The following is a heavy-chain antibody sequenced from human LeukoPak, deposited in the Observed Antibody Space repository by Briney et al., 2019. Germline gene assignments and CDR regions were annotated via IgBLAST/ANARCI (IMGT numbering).Heavy chain of an antibody. CDR3: SRLSKGRYFDYHFDH. Sequence: PSETLSLTCSASGGTVSSYEYYWGWMRPPPGKGLEWIGHTYYSGSCYYNPSLKRRTTMSVDTSKNQFPLKMSSVTAAATAVYYCSRLSKGRYFDYHFDHWGQGTLVTVSS. CDR1: GGTVSSYEYY. D-gene: IGHD3-9*01. J-gene: IGHJ4*02. V-gene: IGHV4-39*01. CDR2: TYYSGSC.